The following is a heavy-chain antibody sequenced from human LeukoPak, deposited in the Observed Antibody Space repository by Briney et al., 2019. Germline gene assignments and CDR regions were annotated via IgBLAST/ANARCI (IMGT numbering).Heavy chain of an antibody. Sequence: GGSLRLSCAASGITFSRCGRRWVRQAPGKGLEWVAVISDDGSNKYYADSVKGRFTISRDNSKDTLYLQMNSLRDEDTAVYYCAKDRSTYYYSFYGMDVWGQGTTVTVSS. CDR3: AKDRSTYYYSFYGMDV. V-gene: IGHV3-30*18. CDR2: ISDDGSNK. CDR1: GITFSRCG. J-gene: IGHJ6*02.